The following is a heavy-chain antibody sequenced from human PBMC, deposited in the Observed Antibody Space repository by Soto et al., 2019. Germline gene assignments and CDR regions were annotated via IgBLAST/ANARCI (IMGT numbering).Heavy chain of an antibody. CDR2: ISAYNGNT. D-gene: IGHD5-12*01. Sequence: RXSVKVSCKASVYTFTSYGISWVRQAPGQGLEWMGWISAYNGNTNYAQKLQGRVTMTTDTATSAAYMELRSLRPDDTAGYSGGGGGGSCYDPYGMDVRARVTTFTVSS. V-gene: IGHV1-18*04. CDR3: GGGGGSCYDPYGMDV. J-gene: IGHJ6*02. CDR1: VYTFTSYG.